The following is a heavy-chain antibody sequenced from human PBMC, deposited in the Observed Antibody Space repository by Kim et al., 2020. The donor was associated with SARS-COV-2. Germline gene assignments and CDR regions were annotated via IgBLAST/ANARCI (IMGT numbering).Heavy chain of an antibody. CDR2: IRFDGTKT. J-gene: IGHJ4*02. V-gene: IGHV3-33*01. Sequence: GGSLRLSCAASGFPFSSYGMHWVRQAPGKGLEWVAVIRFDGTKTSYADSVKGRFTISRDISNNTLYLDMNSLRPEDTAVYSCARDRVGYGDYIFDYLGRGSLVSVSS. D-gene: IGHD4-17*01. CDR1: GFPFSSYG. CDR3: ARDRVGYGDYIFDY.